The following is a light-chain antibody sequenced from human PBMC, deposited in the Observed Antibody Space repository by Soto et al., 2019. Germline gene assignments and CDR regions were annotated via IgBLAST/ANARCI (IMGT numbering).Light chain of an antibody. CDR3: QQYGNSPPRYT. Sequence: EIVMTQSPDTLSVSPGEGATLSCRVSQSIRSNLAWYQQRPGQAPRLLMYGASTRADGIPARFTGSGSGTEFTLTISSLQSEDFAVYYCQQYGNSPPRYTFGQGTKVDIK. V-gene: IGKV3-15*01. CDR1: QSIRSN. J-gene: IGKJ2*01. CDR2: GAS.